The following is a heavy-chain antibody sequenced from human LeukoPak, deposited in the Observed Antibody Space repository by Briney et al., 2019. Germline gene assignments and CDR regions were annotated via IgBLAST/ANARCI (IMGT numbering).Heavy chain of an antibody. D-gene: IGHD3-16*02. V-gene: IGHV4-34*01. J-gene: IGHJ4*02. CDR3: ARLSGIMITFGGVIVKGPIDY. CDR2: INHSGST. CDR1: GGSFSGYY. Sequence: SETLSLTCAVYGGSFSGYYWSWIRQPPGKGLEWIGEINHSGSTNYNPSLKSRVTISVDTSKNQFSLKLSSVTAADTAVYYCARLSGIMITFGGVIVKGPIDYWGQGTLVTVSS.